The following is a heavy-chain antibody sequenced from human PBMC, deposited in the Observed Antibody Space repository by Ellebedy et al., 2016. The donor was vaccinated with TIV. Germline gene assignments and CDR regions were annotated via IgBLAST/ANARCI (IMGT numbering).Heavy chain of an antibody. V-gene: IGHV4-31*03. J-gene: IGHJ4*02. Sequence: MPSETLSLTCTLPGGSISSGGYYWSWIRQQPGKGLEWIGYIYYNGNAYYNPSLKSRVTISVDTSKNQFSLKLSSVTAADTAFYYCARGVYSFGPFDYWGQGTLVTVSS. CDR3: ARGVYSFGPFDY. CDR2: IYYNGNA. CDR1: GGSISSGGYY. D-gene: IGHD3/OR15-3a*01.